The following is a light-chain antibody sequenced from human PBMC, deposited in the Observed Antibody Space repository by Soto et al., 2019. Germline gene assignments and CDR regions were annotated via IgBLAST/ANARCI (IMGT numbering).Light chain of an antibody. V-gene: IGKV3-11*01. CDR1: QSVSSY. J-gene: IGKJ4*01. Sequence: EIVLTQAPATLSLSPGERATLSGRASQSVSSYLAWYQQKPGQAPRLLIYAASNRATGIPARFSGSGSGTDFTLTISSLEPEDFAVYYCQQRSNWLTFGGGTKVDIK. CDR3: QQRSNWLT. CDR2: AAS.